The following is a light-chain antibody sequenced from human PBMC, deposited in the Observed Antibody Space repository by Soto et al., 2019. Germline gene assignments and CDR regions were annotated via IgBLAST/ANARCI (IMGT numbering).Light chain of an antibody. V-gene: IGLV1-44*01. CDR2: TTN. CDR3: ETWDGGLRGPFV. CDR1: NSNIGSDI. J-gene: IGLJ1*01. Sequence: QSVLTQPPSASGTPGQRATISCCGSNSNIGSDIVNCYQLLPGAAPEVLINTTNQRPSGVPERFSGSKSCTSASLAISGLQSEDEANSSCETWDGGLRGPFVFGTGTRSP.